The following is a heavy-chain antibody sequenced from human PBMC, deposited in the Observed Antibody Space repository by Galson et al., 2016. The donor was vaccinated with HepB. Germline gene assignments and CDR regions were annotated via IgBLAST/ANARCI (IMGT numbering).Heavy chain of an antibody. V-gene: IGHV1-2*06. Sequence: SVKVSCKASGYSFSGYYIHWVRQAPGQGLEWVGRINPNTGDTNYAQQFQGGATLTRDRSISTAFMELSRLRSDDTAVYYCTRGFDYFDYWGQGTLVTVSS. D-gene: IGHD3-3*01. J-gene: IGHJ4*02. CDR3: TRGFDYFDY. CDR2: INPNTGDT. CDR1: GYSFSGYY.